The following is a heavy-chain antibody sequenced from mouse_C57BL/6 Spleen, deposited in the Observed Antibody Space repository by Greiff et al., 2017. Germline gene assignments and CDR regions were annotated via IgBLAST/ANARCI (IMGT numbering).Heavy chain of an antibody. J-gene: IGHJ2*01. V-gene: IGHV5-16*01. Sequence: EVQLVESEGGLVQPGSSMKLSCTASGFTFSDYYMAWVRQVPEKGLEWVANINYDGSSTYYLDSLKSRFIISRDNAKNILYLQMSSLKSEYTATYYCAREEPEGAYYFDYWGQGTTLTVSS. CDR3: AREEPEGAYYFDY. CDR2: INYDGSST. CDR1: GFTFSDYY.